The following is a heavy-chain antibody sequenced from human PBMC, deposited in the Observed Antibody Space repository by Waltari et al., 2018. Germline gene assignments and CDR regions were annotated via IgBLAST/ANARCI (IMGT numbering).Heavy chain of an antibody. D-gene: IGHD7-27*01. CDR1: GDRVSSLGVT. V-gene: IGHV6-1*01. CDR3: ARDGDAANWYFDV. Sequence: VQLQQSGPGLVKPSQTLSRTRSIPGDRVSSLGVTWAWLRQSPSRGLEWLGRTYQRSKWYHEYAVSGKSRITVNPDTSKNQFSLQLNSVTPEDTAVYYCARDGDAANWYFDVWGRGTLVTVSS. J-gene: IGHJ2*01. CDR2: TYQRSKWYH.